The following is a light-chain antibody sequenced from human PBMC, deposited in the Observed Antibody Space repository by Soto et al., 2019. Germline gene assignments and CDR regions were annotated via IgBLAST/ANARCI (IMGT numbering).Light chain of an antibody. Sequence: IRLTQSPSSLSASVGDRVTVTCRASQDISNSLAWYQQSPGRAPKLLIYLASTLESGVPSRFSGSGSGTDFTLTISSLQPEDFATYYCQQLESDPPWTFGQGTRVEIK. CDR3: QQLESDPPWT. CDR2: LAS. CDR1: QDISNS. V-gene: IGKV1-9*01. J-gene: IGKJ1*01.